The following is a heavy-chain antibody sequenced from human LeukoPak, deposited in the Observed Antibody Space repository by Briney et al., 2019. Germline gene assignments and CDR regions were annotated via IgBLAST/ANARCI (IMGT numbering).Heavy chain of an antibody. CDR2: FDPEDGET. CDR3: ATIRFLEWLFEY. J-gene: IGHJ4*02. V-gene: IGHV1-24*01. Sequence: ASVKVSCKVSGYTLTELSMHWVRQAPGKGLEWMGGFDPEDGETIYAQKFQGRVTMTEDTSTDTAYMELSSLRSEDTAVYCCATIRFLEWLFEYWGQGTLVTVSS. CDR1: GYTLTELS. D-gene: IGHD3-3*01.